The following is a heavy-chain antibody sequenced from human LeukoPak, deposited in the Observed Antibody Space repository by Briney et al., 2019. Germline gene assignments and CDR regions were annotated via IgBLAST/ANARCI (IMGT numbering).Heavy chain of an antibody. CDR3: ARDRRELLYYFDY. V-gene: IGHV3-23*01. Sequence: GGSLRLSCAASGFTFSSYAMMWVRQSPEKGLEWVSSITGGGDGTYYADSVRGRFTISRDNAKNSLYLQMNSLRAEDTAVYYCARDRRELLYYFDYWGQGTLVTVSS. J-gene: IGHJ4*02. CDR2: ITGGGDGT. CDR1: GFTFSSYA. D-gene: IGHD1-26*01.